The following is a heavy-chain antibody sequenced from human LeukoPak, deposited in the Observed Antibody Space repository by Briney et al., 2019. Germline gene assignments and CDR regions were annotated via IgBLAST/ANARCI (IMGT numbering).Heavy chain of an antibody. D-gene: IGHD6-19*01. CDR1: GFTFSSYS. CDR2: ISSSSSYI. V-gene: IGHV3-21*01. CDR3: ASWGFSIAVAATGG. Sequence: AGGSLRLSCAASGFTFSSYSMNWVRQAPGKGLEWVSSISSSSSYIYYADSVKGRFTISRDNAKNSLYLQMNSLRAEDTAVYYCASWGFSIAVAATGGWGQGTLVTVSS. J-gene: IGHJ4*02.